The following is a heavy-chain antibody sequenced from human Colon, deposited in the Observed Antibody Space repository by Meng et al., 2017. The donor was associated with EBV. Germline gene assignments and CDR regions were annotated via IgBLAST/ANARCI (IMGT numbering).Heavy chain of an antibody. Sequence: LQESAPGLVKPSETLSLTFAVSGGSISSVYWWTWVRQSPGKGLEWIGEIYHSGSTNYNPSLKSRVTISVDKSKNQFSLKLTSVTAAETAVYYCARGGYYSFDYWGQRTLVTVSS. V-gene: IGHV4-4*02. CDR2: IYHSGST. CDR1: GGSISSVYW. D-gene: IGHD5-18*01. CDR3: ARGGYYSFDY. J-gene: IGHJ4*02.